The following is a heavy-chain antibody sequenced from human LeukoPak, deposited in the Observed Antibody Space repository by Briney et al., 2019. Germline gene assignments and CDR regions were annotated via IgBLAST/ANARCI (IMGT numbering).Heavy chain of an antibody. CDR3: ARASQWLAFDY. D-gene: IGHD6-19*01. CDR2: IYNGGST. CDR1: GFTFSSYE. J-gene: IGHJ4*02. Sequence: PGGSLRLSCTASGFTFSSYEMTWVRQAPGKGLEWVSVIYNGGSTNYGDSVKDRFTISRDNSKNTLHLQMNSLRAEDTALYYCARASQWLAFDYWGQGALVTVSS. V-gene: IGHV3-66*01.